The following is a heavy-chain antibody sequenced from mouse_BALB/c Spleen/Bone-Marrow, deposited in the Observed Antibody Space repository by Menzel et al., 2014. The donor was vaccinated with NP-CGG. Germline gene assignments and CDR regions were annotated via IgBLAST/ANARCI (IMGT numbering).Heavy chain of an antibody. J-gene: IGHJ3*01. D-gene: IGHD1-1*01. CDR1: GFNIKDTY. CDR3: ARYYYGSSLFAY. V-gene: IGHV14-3*02. Sequence: VQLKESGAEIVKQGASVKLSCTASGFNIKDTYMYWVKQRPEQGLEWIGRIDPANGNTKYDPKFQDKATITADTSSNTAYLQLSSLTSEDTAVYYCARYYYGSSLFAYWGQGTLVPVSA. CDR2: IDPANGNT.